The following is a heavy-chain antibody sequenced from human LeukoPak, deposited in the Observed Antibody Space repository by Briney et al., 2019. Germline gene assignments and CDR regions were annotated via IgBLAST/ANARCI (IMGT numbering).Heavy chain of an antibody. CDR2: IYTNGGA. V-gene: IGHV4-61*10. J-gene: IGHJ3*02. CDR1: GGSVTSGNYY. CDR3: ANTIAVAGIDAFDI. Sequence: SETLSLTCTVSGGSVTSGNYYWNWIRQPAGKGLEWIGRIYTNGGASYNPSLKSRVTISVDTSKNQFSLKLSSVTAADTAVYYCANTIAVAGIDAFDIWGQGTMVTVSS. D-gene: IGHD6-19*01.